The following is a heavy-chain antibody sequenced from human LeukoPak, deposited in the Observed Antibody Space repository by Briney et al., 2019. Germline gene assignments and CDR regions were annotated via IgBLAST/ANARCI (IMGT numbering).Heavy chain of an antibody. V-gene: IGHV4-34*01. CDR3: AREVVAAAGTVDY. Sequence: SETLSLTCAVYGRSFSGYYWTWIRQTPGKGLEWIGEINHSGITDYNPSLRSRVTISVDTSKNQFSLKLSSVTAADTAVYYCAREVVAAAGTVDYWGQGTLVTVSS. CDR2: INHSGIT. CDR1: GRSFSGYY. D-gene: IGHD6-13*01. J-gene: IGHJ4*02.